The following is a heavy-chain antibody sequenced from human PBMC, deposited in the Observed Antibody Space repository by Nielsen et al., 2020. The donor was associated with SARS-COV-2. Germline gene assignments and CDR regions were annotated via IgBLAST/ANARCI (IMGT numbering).Heavy chain of an antibody. V-gene: IGHV1-3*01. Sequence: ASVKVSCKASGYTFTSYAMHWVRQAPGQRLEWMGWINAGNGNTKYSQKFQGRVTITRDTSASTAYMELSSLRSEDTAVYYCATGKFASQSGGSWYRFDYWGQGTLVTVSS. CDR1: GYTFTSYA. J-gene: IGHJ4*02. D-gene: IGHD6-13*01. CDR3: ATGKFASQSGGSWYRFDY. CDR2: INAGNGNT.